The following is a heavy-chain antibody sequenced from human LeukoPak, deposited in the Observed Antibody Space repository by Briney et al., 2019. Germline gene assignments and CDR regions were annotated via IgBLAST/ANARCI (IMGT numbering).Heavy chain of an antibody. CDR1: GFSFGGAW. CDR3: TTVTHFYL. J-gene: IGHJ4*02. Sequence: GGSLRLSRATSGFSFGGAWLSWVRQAPGKGLEWIGRIQHGGTTHYAAPLSGRFTISRDDSKATLYLHMNNLKTEDTAIYYCTTVTHFYLGGQGILVTVSS. V-gene: IGHV3-15*05. D-gene: IGHD2/OR15-2a*01. CDR2: IQHGGTT.